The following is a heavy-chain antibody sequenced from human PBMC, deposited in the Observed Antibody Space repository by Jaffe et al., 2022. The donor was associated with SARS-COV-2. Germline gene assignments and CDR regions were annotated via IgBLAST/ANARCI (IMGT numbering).Heavy chain of an antibody. CDR3: ARAGIAVTGTPQSFHY. CDR1: GGSISSNNW. CDR2: IYHSGST. D-gene: IGHD6-19*01. J-gene: IGHJ4*02. V-gene: IGHV4-4*02. Sequence: QVQLQESGPGLVKPSGTLSLTCAVSGGSISSNNWWSWVRQPPGKGLEWIGEIYHSGSTNYNPSLKSRVTISVDKSKSQFSLKLSSVTAADTAVYYCARAGIAVTGTPQSFHYWGQGTQVTVSS.